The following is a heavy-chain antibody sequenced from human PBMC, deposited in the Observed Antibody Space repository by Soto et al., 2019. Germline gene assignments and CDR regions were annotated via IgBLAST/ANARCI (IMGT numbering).Heavy chain of an antibody. J-gene: IGHJ6*03. CDR2: IYYSGST. Sequence: SETLSLTCTVSGGSISSGGYYWSWIRQHPGKGLEWIGYIYYSGSTYYNPSLKSRVTISVDTSKNQFSLKLSSVTAADTAVYYCAREGLGYSSSRRLYYYYYLDVWGKGTTVTVSS. CDR3: AREGLGYSSSRRLYYYYYLDV. D-gene: IGHD6-13*01. CDR1: GGSISSGGYY. V-gene: IGHV4-31*03.